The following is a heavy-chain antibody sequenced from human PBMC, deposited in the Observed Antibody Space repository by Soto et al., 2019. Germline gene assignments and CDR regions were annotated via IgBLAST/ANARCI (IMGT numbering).Heavy chain of an antibody. CDR3: ARSGAVEFVMGYYYYYGMDV. Sequence: QVQLVQSGAEVKKPGASVKVSCKASGYTFTSYYMPWVRQAPGQGLKWMGIINPSGGSTSYAQKFQGRVTMTRDTSTSTVYMELSSLRSEDTAVYYCARSGAVEFVMGYYYYYGMDVWGQGTTVTVSS. V-gene: IGHV1-46*01. CDR2: INPSGGST. J-gene: IGHJ6*02. CDR1: GYTFTSYY. D-gene: IGHD2-21*01.